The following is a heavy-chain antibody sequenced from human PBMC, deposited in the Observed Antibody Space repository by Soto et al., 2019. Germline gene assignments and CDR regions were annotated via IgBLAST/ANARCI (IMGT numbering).Heavy chain of an antibody. J-gene: IGHJ4*02. Sequence: GASVKVSCKASGYTFTTYAMHWVRQAPGQRLEWMGWINAGNGATKYSQNFQDRVTIARDTSANTAFMELSSLRSEDTAVYYCARGSAAAGPYYFDYWDQGTLVNVSS. D-gene: IGHD6-13*01. CDR3: ARGSAAAGPYYFDY. CDR2: INAGNGAT. CDR1: GYTFTTYA. V-gene: IGHV1-3*01.